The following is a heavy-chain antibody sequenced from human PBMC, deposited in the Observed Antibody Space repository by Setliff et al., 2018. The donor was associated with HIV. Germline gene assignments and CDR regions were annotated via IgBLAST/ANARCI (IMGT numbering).Heavy chain of an antibody. V-gene: IGHV4-39*07. J-gene: IGHJ1*01. CDR2: IYYSGNT. CDR3: ARVPTSSWYVTTQRTKEYFHH. Sequence: SETLSLTCTVSGGSIKSSSYYWGWIRQPPGKGLEWIGSIYYSGNTYYNPSPKSRVTILEDTSRNQFSLRLSSVTAADTAIYYCARVPTSSWYVTTQRTKEYFHHWGQGTLVTV. CDR1: GGSIKSSSYY. D-gene: IGHD6-13*01.